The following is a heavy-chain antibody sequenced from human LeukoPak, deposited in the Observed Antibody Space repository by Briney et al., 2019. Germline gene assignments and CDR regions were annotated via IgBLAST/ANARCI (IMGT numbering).Heavy chain of an antibody. CDR3: ARETIAAAGTQT. Sequence: EASVKVSCKASGYTFTSYYMHWVRQAPGQGLEWTGIINPSGGSTSYAQKFQGRVTMTRDTSTSTVYMELSSLRSEDTAVYYCARETIAAAGTQTWGQGTLVTVSS. V-gene: IGHV1-46*01. J-gene: IGHJ4*02. D-gene: IGHD6-13*01. CDR1: GYTFTSYY. CDR2: INPSGGST.